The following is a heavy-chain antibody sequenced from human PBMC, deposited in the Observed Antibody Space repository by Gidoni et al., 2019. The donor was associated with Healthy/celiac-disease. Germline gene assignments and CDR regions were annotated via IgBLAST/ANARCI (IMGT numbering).Heavy chain of an antibody. Sequence: QVQLVQSGAEVTKPGASVKVSYKAYGYTFNSPGISWVRQAPGQGLVLMGWISAYNCNTNYAQKLQGSVTMTTDTSTSTAYMELRSLRSDDTAVYYCAGDWYIEYSSSVGAFDIWGQGTMVTVSS. V-gene: IGHV1-18*01. CDR1: GYTFNSPG. J-gene: IGHJ3*02. CDR3: AGDWYIEYSSSVGAFDI. D-gene: IGHD6-6*01. CDR2: ISAYNCNT.